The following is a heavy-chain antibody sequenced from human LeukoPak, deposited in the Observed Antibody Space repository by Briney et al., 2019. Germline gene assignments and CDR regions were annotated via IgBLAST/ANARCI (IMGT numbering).Heavy chain of an antibody. CDR1: GFTFSSYS. CDR2: ISSSSSYI. D-gene: IGHD3-22*01. Sequence: GGSLRLSCAASGFTFSSYSMNWVRQAPGKGLEWVSSISSSSSYIYYADSVKGRFTISRDNAKNSLYLQMNSLRAEDTAVYYCARDTREYYYDSSGYYLPFDYWGQGTLVTVSS. CDR3: ARDTREYYYDSSGYYLPFDY. J-gene: IGHJ4*02. V-gene: IGHV3-21*01.